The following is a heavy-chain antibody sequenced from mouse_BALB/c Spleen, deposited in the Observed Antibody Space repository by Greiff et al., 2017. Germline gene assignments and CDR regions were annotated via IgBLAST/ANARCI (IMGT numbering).Heavy chain of an antibody. J-gene: IGHJ4*01. CDR1: GFSLTSYG. D-gene: IGHD2-1*01. Sequence: VQLVESGPGLVAPSQSLSITCTVSGFSLTSYGVHWVRQPPGKGLEWLGVIWAGGSTNYNSALMSRLSISKDNSKSQVFLKMNSLQTDDTAMYYCARDNGNYVRSAMDYWGQGTSVTVSS. V-gene: IGHV2-9*02. CDR3: ARDNGNYVRSAMDY. CDR2: IWAGGST.